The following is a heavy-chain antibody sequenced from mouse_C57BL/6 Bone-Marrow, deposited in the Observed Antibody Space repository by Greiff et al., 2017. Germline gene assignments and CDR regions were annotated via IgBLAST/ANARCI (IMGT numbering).Heavy chain of an antibody. CDR2: IDPSDSET. Sequence: QVHMKQPGAELVRPGSSVKLSCKASGYTFTSYWMHWVKQRPIQGLEWIGNIDPSDSETHYNQKFKDKATLTVDKSSSTAYMQLSSLTSEDSAVYYCARGDFDYYGSSWAMDYWGQGTSGTVSS. CDR1: GYTFTSYW. CDR3: ARGDFDYYGSSWAMDY. D-gene: IGHD1-1*01. V-gene: IGHV1-52*01. J-gene: IGHJ4*01.